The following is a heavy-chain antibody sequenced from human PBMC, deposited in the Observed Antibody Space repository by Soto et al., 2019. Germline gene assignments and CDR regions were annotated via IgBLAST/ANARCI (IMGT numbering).Heavy chain of an antibody. J-gene: IGHJ4*02. CDR2: ISAYNGNT. CDR3: AREDCGSTSCFGFDH. Sequence: ASVKVSCKASGYTFTSYGISWVRQAPGQGLEWMGWISAYNGNTNYAQKLQGRVTITRDTSASTAYMELSSLRSEDMAVYYCAREDCGSTSCFGFDHWGPGTLVTVSS. V-gene: IGHV1-18*03. CDR1: GYTFTSYG. D-gene: IGHD2-2*01.